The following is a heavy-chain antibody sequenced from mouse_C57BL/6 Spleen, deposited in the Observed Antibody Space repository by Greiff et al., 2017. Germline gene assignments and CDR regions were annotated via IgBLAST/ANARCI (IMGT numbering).Heavy chain of an antibody. CDR3: ARSGAGRYFDV. D-gene: IGHD4-1*01. J-gene: IGHJ1*03. V-gene: IGHV1-82*01. CDR2: IYPGDGDT. Sequence: VQVVESGPELVKPGASVKISCKASGYAFSSSWMNWVKQRPGKGLEWIGRIYPGDGDTNYNGKFKGKATLTADKSSSTAYMQLSSLTSEDSAVYFCARSGAGRYFDVWGTGTTVTVSS. CDR1: GYAFSSSW.